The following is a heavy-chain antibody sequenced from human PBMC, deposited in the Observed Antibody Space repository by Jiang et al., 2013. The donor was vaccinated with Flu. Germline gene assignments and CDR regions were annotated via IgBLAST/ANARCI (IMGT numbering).Heavy chain of an antibody. CDR1: GGSINSSLFY. CDR2: IYHDGSS. J-gene: IGHJ4*02. CDR3: ARLEWGDSSIDY. Sequence: PGLVKPSETLSLTCTVSGGSINSSLFYWGWIRQPPGKGLEWIGNIYHDGSSNHNPSLKSRVIISVDTSKNQFSLKVSSVTAADTALYYCARLEWGDSSIDYWGQGTLVTVSS. D-gene: IGHD2-21*02. V-gene: IGHV4-39*01.